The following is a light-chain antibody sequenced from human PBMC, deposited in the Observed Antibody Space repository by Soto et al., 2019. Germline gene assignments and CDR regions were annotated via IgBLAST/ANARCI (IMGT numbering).Light chain of an antibody. J-gene: IGLJ1*01. V-gene: IGLV2-14*01. CDR3: SSYTSSSTLGV. CDR1: SSDVGGYNY. Sequence: QSALTQPASVSGSPGQSISISCTGTSSDVGGYNYVSWYQQHPGKAPKLMIYEVNNRPSGVSNRFSGSKSGNTASLTISGLQAEDGADYYCSSYTSSSTLGVFGTGTKVTVL. CDR2: EVN.